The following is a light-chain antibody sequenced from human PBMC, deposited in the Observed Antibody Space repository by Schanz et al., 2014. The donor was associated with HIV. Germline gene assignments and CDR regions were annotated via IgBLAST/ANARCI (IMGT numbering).Light chain of an antibody. CDR1: SSNIGSNS. CDR3: ASWDGGLNAMV. Sequence: QSVLTQPPSASVTPGQSVTISCSGGSSNIGSNSVYWYQQLPGKAPKLVIYYDDLLPSGVSDRFSGSKSGTLASLAISGLQSEDEAHYYCASWDGGLNAMVFGGGTKLTVL. V-gene: IGLV1-36*01. CDR2: YDD. J-gene: IGLJ2*01.